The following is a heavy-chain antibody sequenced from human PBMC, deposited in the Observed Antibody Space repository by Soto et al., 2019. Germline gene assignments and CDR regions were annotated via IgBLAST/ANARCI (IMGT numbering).Heavy chain of an antibody. V-gene: IGHV4-59*08. Sequence: SETLSLTCTVSGGSISSYYWSWIRQPPGKGLEWIGYIYYSGSTNYNPSLKSRVTISVDTSKNQFSLKLSSVTAADTAVYYCARRALRSAAAFDIWGQGTMVTVSS. D-gene: IGHD2-15*01. CDR2: IYYSGST. CDR3: ARRALRSAAAFDI. J-gene: IGHJ3*02. CDR1: GGSISSYY.